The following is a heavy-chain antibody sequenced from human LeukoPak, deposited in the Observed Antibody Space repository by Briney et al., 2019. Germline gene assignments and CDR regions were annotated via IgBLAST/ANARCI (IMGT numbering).Heavy chain of an antibody. CDR1: GYSFTSYR. D-gene: IGHD2-2*01. V-gene: IGHV5-10-1*01. CDR3: ARLGYCSSTSCSEVY. J-gene: IGHJ4*02. Sequence: GESLQISCKGSGYSFTSYRISWVRQMPGKGLEWMGRIDPSDSYTNYSPSFQGHVTISADKSISTAYLQWSSLKASDTAMYYCARLGYCSSTSCSEVYWGQGTLVTVSS. CDR2: IDPSDSYT.